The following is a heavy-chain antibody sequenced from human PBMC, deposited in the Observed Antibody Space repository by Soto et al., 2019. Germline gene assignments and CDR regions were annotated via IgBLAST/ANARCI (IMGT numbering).Heavy chain of an antibody. CDR3: ARDPADRVDYFDY. J-gene: IGHJ4*02. V-gene: IGHV4-31*03. D-gene: IGHD2-15*01. Sequence: QVQLQESGPGLVKPSQTLSLTCTVSGDSIRRGGYYWSWIRQHPGKGLEWIGYIYYTGSTYYNPSLKSRVTISVDTSKNQYSLMVSSVTAADTAVYYCARDPADRVDYFDYWGQGTLVTVSS. CDR2: IYYTGST. CDR1: GDSIRRGGYY.